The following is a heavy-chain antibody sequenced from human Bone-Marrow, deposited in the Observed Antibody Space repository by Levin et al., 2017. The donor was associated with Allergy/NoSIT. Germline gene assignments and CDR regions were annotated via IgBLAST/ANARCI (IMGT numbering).Heavy chain of an antibody. J-gene: IGHJ6*02. Sequence: SETLSLTCTVSGDSISRSAYYWSWIRQAPGKGLEWIGYIYYTGSTYYNPSLESRLSISVDTSKNRFSLNLPSVTAADPAVYYCARAGYHSDRGYYYGMDVWGQGTTATVSS. D-gene: IGHD3-22*01. CDR2: IYYTGST. CDR3: ARAGYHSDRGYYYGMDV. CDR1: GDSISRSAYY. V-gene: IGHV4-30-4*01.